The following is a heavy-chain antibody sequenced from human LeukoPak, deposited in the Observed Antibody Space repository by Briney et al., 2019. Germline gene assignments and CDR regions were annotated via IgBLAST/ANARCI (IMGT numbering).Heavy chain of an antibody. V-gene: IGHV5-51*01. D-gene: IGHD1-26*01. J-gene: IGHJ3*01. CDR2: IYPGDSGP. Sequence: GESLKISCKVSGYSFTSYCIGWVRQMPGNGLEWMGVIYPGDSGPTYSPSFQGQVTISVDKSINTAYLQWSSLQASDTAMYYCGMSGDRVPLQDDVFDVWGQETMVTVST. CDR3: GMSGDRVPLQDDVFDV. CDR1: GYSFTSYC.